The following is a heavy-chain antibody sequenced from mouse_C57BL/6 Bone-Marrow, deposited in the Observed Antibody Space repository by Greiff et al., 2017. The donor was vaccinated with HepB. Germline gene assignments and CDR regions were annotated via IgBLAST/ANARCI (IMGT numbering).Heavy chain of an antibody. CDR1: GYTFTGYW. CDR3: AREKITTVVPYWYFDV. CDR2: ILPGSGST. J-gene: IGHJ1*03. Sequence: QVQLKESGAELMKPGASVKLSCKATGYTFTGYWIEWVKQRPGHGLEWIGEILPGSGSTNYNEKFKGKATFTADTSSNTAYMQLSSLTTEDSALYYCAREKITTVVPYWYFDVWGTGTTVTVSS. V-gene: IGHV1-9*01. D-gene: IGHD1-1*01.